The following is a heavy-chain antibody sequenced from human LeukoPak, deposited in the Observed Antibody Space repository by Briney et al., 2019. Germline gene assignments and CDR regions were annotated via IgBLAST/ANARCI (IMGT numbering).Heavy chain of an antibody. Sequence: SVKVSCKASGGTFSSYAISWVRQAPGQGLEWMGGIIPIFGTANYAQKFQGRVTITTDESTSTAYMELSSLRSEDTAVYYCAKESKFYDFLTGYFSYYFDYWGQGTLVTVSS. J-gene: IGHJ4*02. CDR3: AKESKFYDFLTGYFSYYFDY. V-gene: IGHV1-69*05. CDR2: IIPIFGTA. CDR1: GGTFSSYA. D-gene: IGHD3-9*01.